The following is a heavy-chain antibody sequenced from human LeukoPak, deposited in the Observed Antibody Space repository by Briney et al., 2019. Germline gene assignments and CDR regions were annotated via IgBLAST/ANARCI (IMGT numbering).Heavy chain of an antibody. D-gene: IGHD3-10*01. J-gene: IGHJ4*02. CDR3: ARDVSITLIRGVTFDY. Sequence: PSQTLFLTCTVSGGSISSGDYYWSWIRQPPGKGLEWIGYIYYSGSTYYNPSLTSRVTISIDTSKNQFSLKLSSVTAADTAVYYCARDVSITLIRGVTFDYWGQGTLVTASS. CDR2: IYYSGST. V-gene: IGHV4-30-4*08. CDR1: GGSISSGDYY.